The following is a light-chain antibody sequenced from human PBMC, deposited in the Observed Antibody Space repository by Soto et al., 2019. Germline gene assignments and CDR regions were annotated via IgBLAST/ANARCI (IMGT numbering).Light chain of an antibody. V-gene: IGKV3-20*01. CDR3: QQYGSSGT. CDR2: DTF. J-gene: IGKJ1*01. CDR1: QSVNSNY. Sequence: EIVLTQSPGTLSLSPGERVTLSCRASQSVNSNYLAWYQQKPGQPPRLLIYDTFTRASGIPDRFSGSVSGAVFTLTISRLEPEDFAVYYCQQYGSSGTFGQGTNVEIK.